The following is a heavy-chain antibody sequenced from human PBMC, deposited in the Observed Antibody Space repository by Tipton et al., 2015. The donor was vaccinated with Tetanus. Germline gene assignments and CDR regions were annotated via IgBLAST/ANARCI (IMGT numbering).Heavy chain of an antibody. CDR3: ARANNDFPKKGPFDS. J-gene: IGHJ4*02. V-gene: IGHV4-31*03. CDR1: GASISNGGYF. CDR2: IYYSGST. Sequence: TLSLTCSVSGASISNGGYFWNWIRHRPGKGLEWIGYIYYSGSTFYNPSLKSRVTISVDTSKNQFSLRLTSVTAADTAVYYCARANNDFPKKGPFDSWGQGSLVIVSS. D-gene: IGHD3-3*01.